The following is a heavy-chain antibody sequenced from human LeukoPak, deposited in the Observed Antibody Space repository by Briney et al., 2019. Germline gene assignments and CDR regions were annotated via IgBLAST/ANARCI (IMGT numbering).Heavy chain of an antibody. J-gene: IGHJ2*01. CDR3: ARDRYYYDSSAQENWYFDL. CDR1: GFTFRNYA. D-gene: IGHD3-22*01. Sequence: GGSLRLSCAASGFTFRNYAMSWVRQAPGKGLEWVSAITGSGDSTYYADSVKGRFTISRDNSKNTLYLQMNSLRAEDTAVYYCARDRYYYDSSAQENWYFDLWGRGTLVTVSS. CDR2: ITGSGDST. V-gene: IGHV3-23*01.